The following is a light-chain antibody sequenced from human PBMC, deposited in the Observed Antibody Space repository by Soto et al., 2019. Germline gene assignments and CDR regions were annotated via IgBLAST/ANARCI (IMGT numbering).Light chain of an antibody. CDR2: GSS. CDR3: QQYGSSPRT. Sequence: EIVLTQSPCTLSLSPGERATLSCRASQSVSSSFLAWYQQKPGQAPRLLIYGSSSRATGSPYRFSGSGSGTDFTLTISRLEPEDFAVYYCQQYGSSPRTFGQGTKVEIK. CDR1: QSVSSSF. V-gene: IGKV3-20*01. J-gene: IGKJ1*01.